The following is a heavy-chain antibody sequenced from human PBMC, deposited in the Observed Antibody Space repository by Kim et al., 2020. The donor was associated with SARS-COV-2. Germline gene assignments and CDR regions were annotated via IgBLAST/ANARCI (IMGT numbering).Heavy chain of an antibody. J-gene: IGHJ6*02. V-gene: IGHV4-39*07. Sequence: RVTISVDTSKNQFSLKLSSVTAADTAVYYCARGLGGLDGSGKNYYYGMDVWGQGTTVTVSS. CDR3: ARGLGGLDGSGKNYYYGMDV. D-gene: IGHD3-10*01.